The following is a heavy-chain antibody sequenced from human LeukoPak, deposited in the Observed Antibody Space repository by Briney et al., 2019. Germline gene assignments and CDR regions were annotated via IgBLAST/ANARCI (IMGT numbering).Heavy chain of an antibody. CDR2: INHSGST. Sequence: SSETLSLTCAVYGGSFSGYYWSWIRQPPGKGLEWIGEINHSGSTNYNPSLKSRVTISVDTSKNQFSLKLSSVTAADTAVYYCARAPRHYSSSWYLGRYYGMAVWGQGTTVTVSS. CDR3: ARAPRHYSSSWYLGRYYGMAV. D-gene: IGHD6-13*01. CDR1: GGSFSGYY. J-gene: IGHJ6*02. V-gene: IGHV4-34*01.